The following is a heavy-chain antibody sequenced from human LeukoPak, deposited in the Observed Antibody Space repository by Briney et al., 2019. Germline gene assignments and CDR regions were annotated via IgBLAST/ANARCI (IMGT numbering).Heavy chain of an antibody. V-gene: IGHV4-30-4*08. CDR2: IYYSGST. CDR3: ARESKVGVLDY. CDR1: GGSISSGDYY. Sequence: SETLSLTCTVSGGSISSGDYYWSWIRQPPGKGLEWIGYIYYSGSTYYNPSLKSRVTISVDTSKNQFSLKLSSVTAADTAVYYCARESKVGVLDYWGQGTLVTVSS. D-gene: IGHD1-26*01. J-gene: IGHJ4*02.